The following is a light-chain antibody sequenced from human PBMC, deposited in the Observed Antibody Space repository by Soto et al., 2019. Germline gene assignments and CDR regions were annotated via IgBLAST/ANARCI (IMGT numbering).Light chain of an antibody. V-gene: IGKV1-5*03. CDR1: QSISSW. CDR2: KAS. Sequence: DIQMTQSPSTLSACVGDRVTITCRASQSISSWLAWYQQKPGKAPKLLIYKASSLESGVPSRFSGSGSGTEFSLTISSLQPDDFATYYCQQYNSYSWTFGQGTKVEIK. J-gene: IGKJ1*01. CDR3: QQYNSYSWT.